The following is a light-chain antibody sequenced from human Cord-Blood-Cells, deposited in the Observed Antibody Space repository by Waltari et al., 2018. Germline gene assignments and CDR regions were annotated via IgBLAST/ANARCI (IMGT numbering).Light chain of an antibody. CDR1: ALLKQS. CDR2: KDS. J-gene: IGLJ3*02. CDR3: QSADSSGTYPV. V-gene: IGLV3-25*02. Sequence: SYALTLPPSTPVSSGQPARRPCSGDALLKQSASWYQQKPGQAPVLVIYKDSERPSGIPERFSGSSSGTTVTLTISGVQAEDEADYYCQSADSSGTYPVFGGGTKLTVL.